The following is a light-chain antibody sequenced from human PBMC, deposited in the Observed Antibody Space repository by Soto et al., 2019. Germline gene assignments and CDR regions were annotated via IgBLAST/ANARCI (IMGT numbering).Light chain of an antibody. CDR2: DVS. V-gene: IGLV2-14*01. J-gene: IGLJ2*01. CDR3: SSYTSSSFVV. Sequence: QSALTQPVSVSGSPGQSITISCTGTSSDVGGYNYVSWYQQHPGKAPKLMIYDVSNRPSGVSNRCSGSKSGNTASLTISGLQAEDEADYYCSSYTSSSFVVFGGGTKLTVL. CDR1: SSDVGGYNY.